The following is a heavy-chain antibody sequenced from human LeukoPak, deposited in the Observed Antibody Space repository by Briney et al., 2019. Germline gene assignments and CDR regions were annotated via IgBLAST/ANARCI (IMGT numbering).Heavy chain of an antibody. CDR1: GGSISSSSYY. D-gene: IGHD3-10*01. J-gene: IGHJ3*02. V-gene: IGHV4-39*07. Sequence: SQTLSLTCTVSGGSISSSSYYWGWIRQPPGKGLEWIGSIYYSGSTYYNPSLKSRVTISVDTSKNQFSLKLSSVTAADTAVYYCARDAPLLWFGNHAFDIWGQGTMVTVSS. CDR2: IYYSGST. CDR3: ARDAPLLWFGNHAFDI.